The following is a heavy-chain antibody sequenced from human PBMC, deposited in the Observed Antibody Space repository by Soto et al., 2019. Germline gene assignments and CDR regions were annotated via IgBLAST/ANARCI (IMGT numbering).Heavy chain of an antibody. CDR2: INPSGGST. V-gene: IGHV1-46*01. Sequence: GASVKVSCKASGYIFTSYYMHWVRQAPGQGLEWMGIINPSGGSTSYAQKFQGRVTMTRDTSTSTVYMELSSLRSDDTAVYYCARDRKYIAAPTNYPIDYWGQGTLVTVS. CDR1: GYIFTSYY. D-gene: IGHD6-6*01. CDR3: ARDRKYIAAPTNYPIDY. J-gene: IGHJ4*02.